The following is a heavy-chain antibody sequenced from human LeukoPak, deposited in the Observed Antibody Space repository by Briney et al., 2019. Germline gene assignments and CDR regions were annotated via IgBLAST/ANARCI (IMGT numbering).Heavy chain of an antibody. Sequence: GGSLRLSCAASGFTFSSYGMHWVRQAPDKGLKRVAFIRYDGSNKYYADSVKGRFTISRDNSKNTLYLQMNSLRAEDTAVYYCARPAGYDFAFDIWGQGTMVTVSS. V-gene: IGHV3-30*02. CDR2: IRYDGSNK. J-gene: IGHJ3*02. CDR1: GFTFSSYG. D-gene: IGHD5-12*01. CDR3: ARPAGYDFAFDI.